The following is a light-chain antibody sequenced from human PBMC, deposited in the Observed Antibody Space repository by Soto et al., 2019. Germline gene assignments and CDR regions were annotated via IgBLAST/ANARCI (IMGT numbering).Light chain of an antibody. J-gene: IGKJ1*01. V-gene: IGKV2-28*01. CDR2: VGS. Sequence: DIVMTQSPVSLAVTPGEPASISCRSSQSLLHTNGRSYLDWYLQKPGQSPQLLIYVGSSRASGVPDRFSGSRSGTESTLKISRVEAEDVGVYYCMQALQNPQTFGQGTKVEIK. CDR3: MQALQNPQT. CDR1: QSLLHTNGRSY.